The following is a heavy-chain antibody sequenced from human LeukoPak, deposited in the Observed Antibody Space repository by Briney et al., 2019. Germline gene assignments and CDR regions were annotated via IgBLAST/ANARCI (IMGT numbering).Heavy chain of an antibody. CDR2: ISGSGGST. CDR1: GFTFSSYA. Sequence: GGSLRPSCAASGFTFSSYAMSWVRQAPGKGLEWVSGISGSGGSTYYADSVKGRFTISRDNSKNTLYLQMNSLRAEDTAVYYCAKDGVLYYYDSSDYDYEYYYYYMDVRGKGTTVTVSS. CDR3: AKDGVLYYYDSSDYDYEYYYYYMDV. V-gene: IGHV3-23*01. J-gene: IGHJ6*03. D-gene: IGHD3-22*01.